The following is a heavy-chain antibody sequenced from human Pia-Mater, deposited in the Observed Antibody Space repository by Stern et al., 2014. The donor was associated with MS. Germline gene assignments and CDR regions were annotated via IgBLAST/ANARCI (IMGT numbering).Heavy chain of an antibody. D-gene: IGHD6-13*01. CDR3: ARSSSPSPYYYYGMDV. Sequence: VQPVESGGGVVQPGRSLRLSCAASGFTFSSYGMHWVRQAPGKGLEWVAVIWSDGSNKYYADSVKGRFTISRDNSKNTLYLQMNSLRAEDTAVYYCARSSSPSPYYYYGMDVWGQGTTVTVSS. J-gene: IGHJ6*02. V-gene: IGHV3-33*01. CDR2: IWSDGSNK. CDR1: GFTFSSYG.